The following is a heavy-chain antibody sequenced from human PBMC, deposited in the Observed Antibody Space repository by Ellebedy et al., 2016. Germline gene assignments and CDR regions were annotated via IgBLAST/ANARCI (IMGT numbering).Heavy chain of an antibody. J-gene: IGHJ5*02. CDR1: GFTFSDHY. CDR3: ARGVGSGWFDP. Sequence: GGSLRLSCAVSGFTFSDHYMDWVRQAPGKGLEWVSAIFSDGNTYYADSVKGRFTISRDNSKNTLYLQMNSLRAEDTAVYYCARGVGSGWFDPWGQGTLVTVSS. V-gene: IGHV3-53*01. CDR2: IFSDGNT. D-gene: IGHD2-15*01.